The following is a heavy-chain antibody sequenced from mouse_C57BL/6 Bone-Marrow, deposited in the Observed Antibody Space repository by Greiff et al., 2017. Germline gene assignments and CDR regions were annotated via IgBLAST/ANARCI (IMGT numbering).Heavy chain of an antibody. CDR2: FYPGSGSI. Sequence: VQLQQSGAELVKPGASVKLSCKASGYTFTEYTIHWVKQRSGQGLEWIGWFYPGSGSIKYNEKFKDKATLTADISSSTVYIELSRLTSEDSAVYFCARHPYYDYDLYYAMDYWGQGTSVTVSS. D-gene: IGHD2-4*01. CDR1: GYTFTEYT. J-gene: IGHJ4*01. CDR3: ARHPYYDYDLYYAMDY. V-gene: IGHV1-62-2*01.